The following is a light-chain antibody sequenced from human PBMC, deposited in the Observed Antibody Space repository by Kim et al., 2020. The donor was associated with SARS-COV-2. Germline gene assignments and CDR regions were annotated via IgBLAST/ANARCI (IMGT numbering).Light chain of an antibody. J-gene: IGKJ4*01. CDR1: QSLSTS. V-gene: IGKV1-39*01. CDR2: AAS. CDR3: QQSNTTPLT. Sequence: DIQMTQSPSSLSASVGDRVTITCRASQSLSTSLNWYKQTPGKAPKLLIYAASTLQSGVPSRFSGSGSGTDFTLTISSLQPEDFATYFCQQSNTTPLTFGGGTKVDIK.